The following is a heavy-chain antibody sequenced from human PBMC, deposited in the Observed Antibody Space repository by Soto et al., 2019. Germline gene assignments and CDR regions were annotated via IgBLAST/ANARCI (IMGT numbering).Heavy chain of an antibody. Sequence: EVDLVESGGGLAKPGGALRLSCTDSGFTFSSHTMNWVRQAPGKGLEWVSSISATGSDIYYGDSVMGRFTISRDNAKNAVYLQLNNLRVAATAVYYCARGYDVVRVPVAIRVGYFDHWGQGTVVTVSS. J-gene: IGHJ4*02. CDR3: ARGYDVVRVPVAIRVGYFDH. CDR1: GFTFSSHT. V-gene: IGHV3-21*01. D-gene: IGHD3-16*01. CDR2: ISATGSDI.